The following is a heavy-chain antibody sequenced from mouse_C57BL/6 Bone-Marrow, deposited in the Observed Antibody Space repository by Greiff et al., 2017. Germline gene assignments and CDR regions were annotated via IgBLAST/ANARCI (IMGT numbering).Heavy chain of an antibody. CDR2: ISYDGSN. D-gene: IGHD2-3*01. CDR1: GYSITSGYY. V-gene: IGHV3-6*01. Sequence: ESGPGLVKPSQSLSLTCSVTGYSITSGYYWNWIRQFPGNKLEWMGYISYDGSNNYNPSLKNRISITRDTSKNQFFLKLNSVTTEDTATYYCARGGTIYDGYYRYFDVWGTGTTVTVSS. CDR3: ARGGTIYDGYYRYFDV. J-gene: IGHJ1*03.